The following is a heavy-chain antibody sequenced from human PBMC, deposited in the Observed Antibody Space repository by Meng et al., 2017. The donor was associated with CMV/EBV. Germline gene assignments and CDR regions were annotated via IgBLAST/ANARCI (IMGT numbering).Heavy chain of an antibody. J-gene: IGHJ4*02. D-gene: IGHD3-22*01. CDR3: ATAPGYYASSPFDY. V-gene: IGHV3-15*01. CDR1: GFTFSNAW. Sequence: GGSLRLSCGASGFTFSNAWMNWVRQAPGKGLEWLGLIKSKTDGGTTDYAAPVKGRFSISRDDSKNTLYPQMNSLKTEDTAVYYCATAPGYYASSPFDYWGQGTMVTVSS. CDR2: IKSKTDGGTT.